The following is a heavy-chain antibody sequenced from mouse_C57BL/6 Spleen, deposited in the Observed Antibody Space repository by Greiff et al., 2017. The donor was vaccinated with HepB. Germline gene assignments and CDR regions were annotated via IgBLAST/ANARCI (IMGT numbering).Heavy chain of an antibody. CDR2: IYYSGTI. CDR1: GISITTGNYR. D-gene: IGHD2-3*01. CDR3: ARDAGYYVGGYFDV. V-gene: IGHV3-5*01. Sequence: VQLQQSGPGLVKPSQTVFLTCTVTGISITTGNYRWSWIRQFPGNKLEWIGYIYYSGTITYNPSLTSRTTITRDTPKNQFFLEMNSLTAEDTATYYCARDAGYYVGGYFDVWGTGTTVTVSS. J-gene: IGHJ1*03.